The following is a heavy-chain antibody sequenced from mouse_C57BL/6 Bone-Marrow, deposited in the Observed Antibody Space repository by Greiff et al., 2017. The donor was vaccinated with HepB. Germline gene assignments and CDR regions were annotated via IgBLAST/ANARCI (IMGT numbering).Heavy chain of an antibody. J-gene: IGHJ3*01. CDR1: GYTFTSYG. Sequence: QVQLKQSGAELARPGASVKLSCKASGYTFTSYGISWVKQRTGQGLEWIGEIYPRSGNTYYNEKLKGKATLTADKSSSTAYMELRSLTSEDSAVYFCARDYYGSSYVAWFAYWGQGTLVTVSA. CDR3: ARDYYGSSYVAWFAY. CDR2: IYPRSGNT. D-gene: IGHD1-1*01. V-gene: IGHV1-81*01.